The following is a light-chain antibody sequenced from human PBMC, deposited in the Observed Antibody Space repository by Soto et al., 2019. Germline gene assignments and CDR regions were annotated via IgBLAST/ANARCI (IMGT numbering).Light chain of an antibody. CDR2: DAS. V-gene: IGKV3-20*01. CDR1: QSVSSSY. CDR3: QHYGGSPFS. Sequence: EIVLTQSPGTLSLSPGERATLSCRASQSVSSSYLAWYQQKPGQAPRLLIYDASNRATGIPDRFSGGGSGTYFALTINGLEPEDFAVYYCQHYGGSPFSFGPGTKVDL. J-gene: IGKJ3*01.